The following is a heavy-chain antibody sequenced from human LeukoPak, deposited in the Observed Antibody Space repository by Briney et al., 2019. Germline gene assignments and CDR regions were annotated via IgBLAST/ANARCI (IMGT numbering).Heavy chain of an antibody. CDR1: GGTFSNYA. CDR2: IIPIFGTA. D-gene: IGHD3-22*01. CDR3: ATDRNYYDSTPYAFDI. J-gene: IGHJ3*02. Sequence: SVKVSCKTSGGTFSNYAISWVRQAPGQGLEWMGGIIPIFGTANYAQKFQGRVTITADESTSTAYMELSNLRSEDTAVYYCATDRNYYDSTPYAFDIWGQGTMVTVSS. V-gene: IGHV1-69*13.